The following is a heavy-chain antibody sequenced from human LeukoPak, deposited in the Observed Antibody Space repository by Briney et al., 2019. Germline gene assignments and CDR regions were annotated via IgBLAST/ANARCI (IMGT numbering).Heavy chain of an antibody. CDR3: ARRRWAYYDFWSGYPYYMDV. V-gene: IGHV4-59*01. CDR2: IYYSGST. J-gene: IGHJ6*03. CDR1: SCSISSYY. Sequence: SETLSLTCTVASCSISSYYWSWIRQPPGKGLEWIGYIYYSGSTNYNPSLKSRVTISVDTSKNQFSLKLSSVTAADTAVYYCARRRWAYYDFWSGYPYYMDVWGKGTTVTVSS. D-gene: IGHD3-3*01.